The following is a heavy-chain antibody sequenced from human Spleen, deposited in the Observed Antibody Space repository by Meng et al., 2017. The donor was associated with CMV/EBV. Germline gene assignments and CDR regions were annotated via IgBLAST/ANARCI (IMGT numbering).Heavy chain of an antibody. CDR2: IYYSGST. D-gene: IGHD3-22*01. CDR1: GGSISSYY. V-gene: IGHV4-59*01. Sequence: SETLSLTCTVSGGSISSYYWSWIRQPPGKGLEWIGYIYYSGSTNCNPSLKSRVTISIVTSKNHFSLKLSSVTAADTAVYYCARSRSGYYWGSNPYIDYWGQGTLVTVSS. CDR3: ARSRSGYYWGSNPYIDY. J-gene: IGHJ4*02.